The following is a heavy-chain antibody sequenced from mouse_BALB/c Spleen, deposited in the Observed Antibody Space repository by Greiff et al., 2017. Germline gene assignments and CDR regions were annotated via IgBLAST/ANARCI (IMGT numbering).Heavy chain of an antibody. CDR2: ISSGGST. CDR1: GFTFSSYA. CDR3: ARGRRYYYGSSGYAMDY. Sequence: EVHLVESGGGLVKPGGSLKLSCAASGFTFSSYAMSWVRQTPEKRLEWVASISSGGSTYYPDSVKGRFTISRDNARNILYLQMSSLRSEDTAMYYCARGRRYYYGSSGYAMDYWGQGTSVTVSS. V-gene: IGHV5-6-5*01. J-gene: IGHJ4*01. D-gene: IGHD1-1*01.